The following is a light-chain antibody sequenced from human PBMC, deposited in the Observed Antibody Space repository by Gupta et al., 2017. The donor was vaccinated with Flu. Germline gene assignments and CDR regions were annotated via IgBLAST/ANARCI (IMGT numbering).Light chain of an antibody. CDR1: SSVSNY. V-gene: IGKV3-11*01. J-gene: IGKJ4*01. CDR3: QQRTNWLLT. Sequence: PVTLSLSPGERATLSCRASSSVSNYLAWYQQKPGQAPRLLIYEASYRATGVPARFSGSGSGTDFSLTISSLEPEDFAVYYCQQRTNWLLTFGGGTTVEV. CDR2: EAS.